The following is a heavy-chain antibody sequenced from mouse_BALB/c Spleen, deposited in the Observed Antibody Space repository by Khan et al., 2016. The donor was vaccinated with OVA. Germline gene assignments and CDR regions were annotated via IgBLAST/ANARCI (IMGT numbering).Heavy chain of an antibody. D-gene: IGHD1-3*01. CDR3: ASQLSGSFAY. Sequence: EVQLVESGGDLVKPGGSLKLSCAASGFTFSSYSMSWVRQTPDKRLEWVATISSGADYTYYPDNVKGRFTFSIDNSKNTLYLQMSSLKCEDTAMYYCASQLSGSFAYWGQGTLVTVSA. CDR2: ISSGADYT. CDR1: GFTFSSYS. V-gene: IGHV5-6*01. J-gene: IGHJ3*01.